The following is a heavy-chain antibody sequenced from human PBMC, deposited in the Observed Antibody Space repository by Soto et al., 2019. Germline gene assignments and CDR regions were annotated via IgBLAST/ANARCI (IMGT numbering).Heavy chain of an antibody. CDR1: GYTFTSYG. CDR2: INPNSGNT. Sequence: ASVKVSCKASGYTFTSYGISWVRQAPGQGLEWMGWINPNSGNTGYAQKFQGRVTMTRNTSISTAYMELSSLRSEDTAVYYCARGLRYCSSTSCYARLYYYYYMDVWGKGTTVTVSS. J-gene: IGHJ6*03. V-gene: IGHV1-8*02. D-gene: IGHD2-2*01. CDR3: ARGLRYCSSTSCYARLYYYYYMDV.